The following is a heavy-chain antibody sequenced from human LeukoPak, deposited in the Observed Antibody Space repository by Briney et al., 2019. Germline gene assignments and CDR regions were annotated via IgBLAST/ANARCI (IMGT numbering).Heavy chain of an antibody. Sequence: GGSLRLSCAASGFTFSSYSMNWVHQAPGKGLEWVSSISSSSSYIYYADSVKGRFTISRDNAKNSLYLQMNSLRAEDTAVYYCARDAKYGYCSSTSCKGHDYWGQGTLVTVSS. V-gene: IGHV3-21*01. J-gene: IGHJ4*02. CDR1: GFTFSSYS. CDR2: ISSSSSYI. D-gene: IGHD2-2*01. CDR3: ARDAKYGYCSSTSCKGHDY.